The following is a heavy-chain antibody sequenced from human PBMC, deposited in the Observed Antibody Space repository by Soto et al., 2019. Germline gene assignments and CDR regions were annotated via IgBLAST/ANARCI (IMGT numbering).Heavy chain of an antibody. Sequence: QITLKESGPTLVKPTQTLTLTCTFSGFSLSTSGVGVGWIRQPPGKALEWLVLIYWDDDKRYSPSLKSRLTITKDTPKNQVVPTMTNMDPMDTATYYCARGVRYCSRTNGPNCFDSWGQGTLVTVSS. CDR3: ARGVRYCSRTNGPNCFDS. CDR1: GFSLSTSGVG. V-gene: IGHV2-5*02. CDR2: IYWDDDK. D-gene: IGHD2-2*01. J-gene: IGHJ5*01.